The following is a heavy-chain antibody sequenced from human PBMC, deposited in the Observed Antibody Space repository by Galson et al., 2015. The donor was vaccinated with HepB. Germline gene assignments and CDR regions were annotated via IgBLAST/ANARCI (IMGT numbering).Heavy chain of an antibody. CDR1: GFTFSSYW. V-gene: IGHV3-74*01. CDR3: ARDLLLKWRSHDAFDI. CDR2: ISSDGSST. Sequence: SLRLSCAASGFTFSSYWMHWVRQAPGKGLVWVSRISSDGSSTNYADSVKGRFTISRDNAKNTLYLQMNSLRAEDTAVYYCARDLLLKWRSHDAFDIWGQGTMVTVSS. D-gene: IGHD3-16*01. J-gene: IGHJ3*02.